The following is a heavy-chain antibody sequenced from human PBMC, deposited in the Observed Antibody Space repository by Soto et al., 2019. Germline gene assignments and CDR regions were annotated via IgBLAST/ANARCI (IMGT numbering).Heavy chain of an antibody. CDR1: GYTFTSYY. CDR3: ARHLAAGDS. J-gene: IGHJ4*02. Sequence: QVHLVQPGAEVKKPGASVRVSCKASGYTFTSYYIHWVRQAPGQGLEWMAIVNPTGGSTNYAQKFQGRVTVTFDTSTSTVFMELNSLRYEDTAVYYCARHLAAGDSWGQGTLVTVSS. CDR2: VNPTGGST. D-gene: IGHD6-25*01. V-gene: IGHV1-46*03.